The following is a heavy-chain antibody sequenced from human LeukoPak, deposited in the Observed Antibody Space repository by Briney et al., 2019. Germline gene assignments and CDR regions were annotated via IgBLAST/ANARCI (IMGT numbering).Heavy chain of an antibody. J-gene: IGHJ5*02. Sequence: SETLSLTCNVSGHSIVSGTSYWGWVRQAPGEGLEWIGSIYYSGSTYYNPSLKSRVTISVDTSKNQFSLKLSSVTAADTAVYYCASQEILVLRFLEWLRWFDPWGQGTLVTVSS. D-gene: IGHD3-3*01. CDR1: GHSIVSGTSY. V-gene: IGHV4-39*01. CDR2: IYYSGST. CDR3: ASQEILVLRFLEWLRWFDP.